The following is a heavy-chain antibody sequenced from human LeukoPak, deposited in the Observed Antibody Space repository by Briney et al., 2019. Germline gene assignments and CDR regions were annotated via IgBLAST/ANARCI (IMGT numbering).Heavy chain of an antibody. CDR1: GYTFTSYG. D-gene: IGHD2-15*01. Sequence: ASVKVSCKASGYTFTSYGISWVRQAPEQGLEWMGWISAYNGNTNYAQKLQGRVTMTTDTSTSTAYMELRSLRSDDTAVYYCAREVVVAANLVVRWFDPWGQGTLVTVSS. V-gene: IGHV1-18*01. CDR3: AREVVVAANLVVRWFDP. J-gene: IGHJ5*02. CDR2: ISAYNGNT.